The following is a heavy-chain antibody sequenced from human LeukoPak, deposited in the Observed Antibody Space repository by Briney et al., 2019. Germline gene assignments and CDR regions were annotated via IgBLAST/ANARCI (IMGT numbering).Heavy chain of an antibody. V-gene: IGHV3-73*01. CDR2: IRSKADKYAT. D-gene: IGHD6-19*01. J-gene: IGHJ1*01. CDR1: GFIFSGST. CDR3: TSGPSGWTEYFQH. Sequence: PGGSLRLSCAASGFIFSGSTMHWVRQASGKGLEWIARIRSKADKYATEYPASVKGRFTISRDDAQNTAYLQMNSLKTEDTAIYYCTSGPSGWTEYFQHWGQGTLVTVSS.